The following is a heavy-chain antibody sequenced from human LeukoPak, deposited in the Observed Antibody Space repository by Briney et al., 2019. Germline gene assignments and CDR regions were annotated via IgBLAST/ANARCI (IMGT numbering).Heavy chain of an antibody. CDR1: GFTFSSFA. Sequence: GGSLRLSCAASGFTFSSFAINWVRQAPGKGLEWVSVITGSGSGADYADSVKGRFTISRDNSQNTIYLQMDSLRAEDTAVYYCATSSPRNYFDHWGQGTLVTVSS. CDR2: ITGSGSGA. V-gene: IGHV3-23*01. J-gene: IGHJ4*02. D-gene: IGHD1-14*01. CDR3: ATSSPRNYFDH.